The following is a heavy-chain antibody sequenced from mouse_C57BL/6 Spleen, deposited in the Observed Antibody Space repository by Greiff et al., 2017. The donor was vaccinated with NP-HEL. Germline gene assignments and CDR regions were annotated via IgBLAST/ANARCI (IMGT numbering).Heavy chain of an antibody. CDR2: ISGGGGNT. D-gene: IGHD1-1*01. Sequence: EVMLVESGGGLVKPGGSLKLSCAASGFTFSSYTMSWVRQTPEKRLEWVATISGGGGNTYYPDSVKGRFTISRDNAKNTLYLQMSSLRSEDTALYYCARPHYYGSSYSYWYFDVWGTGTTVTVSS. CDR1: GFTFSSYT. V-gene: IGHV5-9*01. CDR3: ARPHYYGSSYSYWYFDV. J-gene: IGHJ1*03.